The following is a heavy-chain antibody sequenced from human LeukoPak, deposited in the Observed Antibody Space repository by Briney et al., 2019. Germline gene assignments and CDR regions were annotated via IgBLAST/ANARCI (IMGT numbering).Heavy chain of an antibody. CDR2: INAGNGNT. D-gene: IGHD6-19*01. Sequence: ASVKVSCKASGYTFTSYAMHWVRQAPGQRLEWMGWINAGNGNTKYSQKFQDRVTITRDTSASTAYMELSSLRSEDTAVYYCARGTWSMTVADYYLDYWGEGTLVTVSS. J-gene: IGHJ4*02. CDR3: ARGTWSMTVADYYLDY. CDR1: GYTFTSYA. V-gene: IGHV1-3*01.